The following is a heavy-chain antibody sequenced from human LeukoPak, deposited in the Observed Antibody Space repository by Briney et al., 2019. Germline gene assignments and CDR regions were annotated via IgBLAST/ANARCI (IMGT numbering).Heavy chain of an antibody. CDR3: ARSGDWPGSGSYWAASGLFDY. CDR2: IYYSGST. V-gene: IGHV4-59*08. J-gene: IGHJ4*02. CDR1: GGSISSYY. D-gene: IGHD3-10*01. Sequence: PSETLSLTCTVSGGSISSYYWSWIRQPPGKGLEWIGYIYYSGSTNHNPSLKSRVTISVDTSKNQFSLKLSSVTAADTAVYYCARSGDWPGSGSYWAASGLFDYWGQGTLVTVSS.